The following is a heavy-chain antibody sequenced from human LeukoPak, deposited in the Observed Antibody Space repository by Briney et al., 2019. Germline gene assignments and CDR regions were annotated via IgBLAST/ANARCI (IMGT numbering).Heavy chain of an antibody. CDR1: GFTFSSYG. V-gene: IGHV3-30*02. Sequence: GGSLRLSCAASGFTFSSYGMHWVRQAPGKGLDWVAFIRYDGRNKYYADSVKGRFTISRDNSKNTLYLQMNSLRAEDTAVYYCAKSRSYCSGGSCYSLHYYYYYYMDVWGKGTTVTISS. D-gene: IGHD2-15*01. CDR3: AKSRSYCSGGSCYSLHYYYYYYMDV. J-gene: IGHJ6*03. CDR2: IRYDGRNK.